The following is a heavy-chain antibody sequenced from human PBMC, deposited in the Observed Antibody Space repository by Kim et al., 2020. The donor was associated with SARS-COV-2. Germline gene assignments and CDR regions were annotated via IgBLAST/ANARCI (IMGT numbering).Heavy chain of an antibody. V-gene: IGHV3-53*01. CDR3: EREIEVDYLLDY. Sequence: YYADSVERRFTISRDNSKNALYLKMNSLRGEDGAVYYCEREIEVDYLLDYWGQGTLVTVSS. D-gene: IGHD4-17*01. J-gene: IGHJ4*02.